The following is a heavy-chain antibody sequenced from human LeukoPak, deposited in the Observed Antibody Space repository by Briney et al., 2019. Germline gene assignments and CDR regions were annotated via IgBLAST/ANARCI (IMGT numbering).Heavy chain of an antibody. V-gene: IGHV3-64*02. D-gene: IGHD3-10*01. CDR2: ISSEGGST. Sequence: GGSLRLSCAASGFTFSNYAMHWVRQAPGEGLQYVSAISSEGGSTYYADSVKGRFTISRDNSKNTLYLQMNSLRAEDTAVYYCARVSDYYGSGSYYKSYYFDYWGQGALVTVSS. CDR3: ARVSDYYGSGSYYKSYYFDY. CDR1: GFTFSNYA. J-gene: IGHJ4*02.